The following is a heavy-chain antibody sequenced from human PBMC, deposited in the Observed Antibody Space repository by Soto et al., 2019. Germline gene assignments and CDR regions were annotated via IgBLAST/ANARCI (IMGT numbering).Heavy chain of an antibody. CDR2: TYYRSKWYN. Sequence: SQTLSLTCAISGDSVSSNSATWNWIRQSPSRGLEWLGRTYYRSKWYNDYAVSVRSRITISPDTSKNQFSLQLSSVTPEDAAVYYCARDHRGAKYGLDVWGQGTTVTVSS. CDR1: GDSVSSNSAT. CDR3: ARDHRGAKYGLDV. D-gene: IGHD1-26*01. V-gene: IGHV6-1*01. J-gene: IGHJ6*02.